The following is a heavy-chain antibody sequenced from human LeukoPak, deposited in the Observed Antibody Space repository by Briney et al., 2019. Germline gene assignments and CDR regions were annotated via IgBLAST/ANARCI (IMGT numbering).Heavy chain of an antibody. V-gene: IGHV1-2*02. CDR1: GYTFTGYY. Sequence: EASVKVSCKASGYTFTGYYMHWVRQAPGQGLEWMGWINPNSGGTDYTQKFQGRVTMTRDTSISTAYMELSSLRSDDTAVYYCARGRYCSSTICSDFDYWGQGTLVTVSS. CDR2: INPNSGGT. CDR3: ARGRYCSSTICSDFDY. J-gene: IGHJ4*02. D-gene: IGHD2-2*01.